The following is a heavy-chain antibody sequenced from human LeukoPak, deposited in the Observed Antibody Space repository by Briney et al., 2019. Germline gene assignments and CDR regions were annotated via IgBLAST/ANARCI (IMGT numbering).Heavy chain of an antibody. D-gene: IGHD4-17*01. CDR1: GGSISSGDYY. Sequence: SETLSLTCTVSGGSISSGDYYWSWIRQPPGKGLEWIGYIYYSGSTYYNPSLKSRVTISVDTSKNQFSLKLSSVTAADTAVYYCATATVTTRPQGYYWGQGTLVTVSS. J-gene: IGHJ4*02. V-gene: IGHV4-30-4*01. CDR3: ATATVTTRPQGYY. CDR2: IYYSGST.